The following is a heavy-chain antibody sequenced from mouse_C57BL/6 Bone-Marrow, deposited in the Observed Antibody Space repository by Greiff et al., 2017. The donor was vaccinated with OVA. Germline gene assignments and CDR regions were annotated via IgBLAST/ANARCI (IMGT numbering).Heavy chain of an antibody. D-gene: IGHD1-1*01. CDR3: ARGLRYGSSYEDY. CDR1: GYTFTSYG. J-gene: IGHJ2*01. CDR2: IYPRSGNT. Sequence: QVQLQQSGAELARPGASVKLSCKASGYTFTSYGISWVKQRTGQGLEWIGEIYPRSGNTYYNEKFKGKATLTAEKSSSTAYMELRSLTSEDSAVYFCARGLRYGSSYEDYWGQGTTLTVSS. V-gene: IGHV1-81*01.